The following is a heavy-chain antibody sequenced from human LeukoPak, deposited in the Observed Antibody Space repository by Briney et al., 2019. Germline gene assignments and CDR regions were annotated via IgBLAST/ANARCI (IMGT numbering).Heavy chain of an antibody. CDR3: ARDPPKHIWVVTAIVSDY. CDR2: INPNSGGT. Sequence: ASVKVSCKASGYTFTGYYMHWVRQAPGQGLEWMGWINPNSGGTNYAQKFQGRVTMTRDTSISTAYMELSRLRSDDTAVYYCARDPPKHIWVVTAIVSDYWGKGTRSPSPQ. J-gene: IGHJ4*02. CDR1: GYTFTGYY. D-gene: IGHD2-21*02. V-gene: IGHV1-2*02.